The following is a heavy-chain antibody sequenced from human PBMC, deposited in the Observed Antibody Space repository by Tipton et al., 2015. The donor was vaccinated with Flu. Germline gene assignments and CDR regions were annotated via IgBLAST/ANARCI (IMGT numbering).Heavy chain of an antibody. CDR1: GASISSNGYY. J-gene: IGHJ4*02. D-gene: IGHD6-13*01. CDR3: ARVGWQQPSPYY. V-gene: IGHV4-31*03. Sequence: TLSLTCTVSGASISSNGYYWTWIRQHPGEGLEWIGYIYNGGSPAYNSSLKSRVSISIDTSKNQFSLNMRSVTAADTAVYYGARVGWQQPSPYYWGQGTSVTVSS. CDR2: IYNGGSP.